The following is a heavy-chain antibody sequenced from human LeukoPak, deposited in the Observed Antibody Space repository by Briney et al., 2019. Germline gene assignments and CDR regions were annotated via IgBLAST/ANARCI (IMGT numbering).Heavy chain of an antibody. V-gene: IGHV3-23*01. CDR2: ISGIDGST. J-gene: IGHJ4*02. CDR1: GFTFSSYA. Sequence: GGSLRLSCAASGFTFSSYAMSWVRQAPGKGLEWVSGISGIDGSTNYADSVKGRFTISRENSKNTLYLQMNSLRAEDTAVYYCAKDSAKKYDDYWGQGTLVTVSS. D-gene: IGHD2/OR15-2a*01. CDR3: AKDSAKKYDDY.